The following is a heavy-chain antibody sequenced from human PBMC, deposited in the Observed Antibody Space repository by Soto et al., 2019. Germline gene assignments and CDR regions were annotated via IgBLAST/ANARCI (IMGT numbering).Heavy chain of an antibody. CDR1: GYTFTSYA. D-gene: IGHD3-22*01. CDR3: ARARVDDSSAGLYYFDY. CDR2: INAGNGNT. Sequence: ASVKVSCTASGYTFTSYAMHWVRQAPGQRLEWMGWINAGNGNTKYSQKFQGRVTITRDTSASTAYMELSSLRSEDTAVYYCARARVDDSSAGLYYFDYWGQGTLVTVSS. J-gene: IGHJ4*02. V-gene: IGHV1-3*01.